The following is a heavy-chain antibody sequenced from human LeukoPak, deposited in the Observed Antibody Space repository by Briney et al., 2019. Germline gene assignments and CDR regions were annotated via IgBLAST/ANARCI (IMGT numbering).Heavy chain of an antibody. CDR1: GGSITSTNW. Sequence: PSGTLSLTCGVSGGSITSTNWWSWVRQPPGQGLEWIGEVSLSGLTNYNPSLSSRVIMALDTSKNHLSLNLTSVTAADTAVYYCSRENGAFSPLGYWGQGTLVTVPS. J-gene: IGHJ4*02. CDR3: SRENGAFSPLGY. CDR2: VSLSGLT. D-gene: IGHD2-8*01. V-gene: IGHV4-4*02.